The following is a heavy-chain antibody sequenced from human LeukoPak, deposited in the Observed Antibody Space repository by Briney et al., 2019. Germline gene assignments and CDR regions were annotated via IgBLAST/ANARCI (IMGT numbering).Heavy chain of an antibody. CDR2: IDPSDSYT. CDR1: GYSLTSYW. D-gene: IGHD3-10*01. Sequence: GESLRISCKGSGYSLTSYWISWVRQMPGKGLEWMGRIDPSDSYTNYSPSFQGHVTISADKSISTAYLQWSSLKASDTAMYYCTRDYYGSGSPRWFDPWGQGTLVTVSS. J-gene: IGHJ5*02. V-gene: IGHV5-10-1*01. CDR3: TRDYYGSGSPRWFDP.